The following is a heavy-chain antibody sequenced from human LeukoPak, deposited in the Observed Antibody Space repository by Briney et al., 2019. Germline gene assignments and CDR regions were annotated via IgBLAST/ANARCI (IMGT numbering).Heavy chain of an antibody. CDR1: GFTFSRHA. J-gene: IGHJ4*02. V-gene: IGHV3-73*01. CDR2: IRSKPNSYAT. D-gene: IGHD3-22*01. CDR3: TRHGDPYYYDSSGPH. Sequence: PGGSLRLSCAGSGFTFSRHAVTWVRQAPGKRLEWVGHIRSKPNSYATAYAASVKGRFTISRDDSKNTAYLQMNSLKTEDTAVYYCTRHGDPYYYDSSGPHWGQGTLVTVSS.